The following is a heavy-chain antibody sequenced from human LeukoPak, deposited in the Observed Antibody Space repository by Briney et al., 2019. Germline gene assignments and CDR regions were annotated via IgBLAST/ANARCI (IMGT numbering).Heavy chain of an antibody. Sequence: SETLSLTCAVYGGSFSGYYWSWIRQPPGKGLEWIGEINHSGSTNYNPSLKSRVTISVDTSKNQFSLKLSSVTAADTAVYYCARSRGSYYYYYMDVWGKGTTVTVSS. D-gene: IGHD2-15*01. CDR1: GGSFSGYY. V-gene: IGHV4-34*01. J-gene: IGHJ6*03. CDR2: INHSGST. CDR3: ARSRGSYYYYYMDV.